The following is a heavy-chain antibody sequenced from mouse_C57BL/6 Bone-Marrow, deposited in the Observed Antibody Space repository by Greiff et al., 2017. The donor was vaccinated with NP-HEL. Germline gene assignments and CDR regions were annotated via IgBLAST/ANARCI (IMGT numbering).Heavy chain of an antibody. V-gene: IGHV14-4*01. J-gene: IGHJ2*01. D-gene: IGHD2-12*01. CDR1: GFNIKDDY. CDR3: TTVNYTPYFDY. Sequence: EVQLQQSGAELVRPGASVKLSCTASGFNIKDDYMHWVKQRPEQGLEWIGWIDPENGDTEYASKFQGKATITADTSSNTAYLQLSSLTSEDTAVYYCTTVNYTPYFDYWGQGTTLTVSS. CDR2: IDPENGDT.